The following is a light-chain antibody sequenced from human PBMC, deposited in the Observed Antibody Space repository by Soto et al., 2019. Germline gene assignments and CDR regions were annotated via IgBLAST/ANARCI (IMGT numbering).Light chain of an antibody. CDR1: QSVPRSY. CDR3: QQYGSSIT. J-gene: IGKJ5*01. Sequence: IVFTQSPCTLSLSPVERATLSCSASQSVPRSYLAWYQQKPGQAPRLLIYGTSSRATGIPDRFSGSGSGTDYTLTISRLEPEDFAVFYCQQYGSSITFGQGTRLEIK. CDR2: GTS. V-gene: IGKV3-20*01.